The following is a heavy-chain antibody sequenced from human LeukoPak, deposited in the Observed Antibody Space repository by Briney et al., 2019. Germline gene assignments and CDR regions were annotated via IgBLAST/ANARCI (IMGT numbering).Heavy chain of an antibody. V-gene: IGHV4-59*01. J-gene: IGHJ4*02. CDR2: IYYTGST. CDR3: ARLYRYGSIIYVDY. Sequence: PSETLSLTCTVSGGSISPFSWSWIRQPPGKGLEWIGYIYYTGSTNYNPSLKSRVTISIDTSKNQFSLKLSSVTAADTAVYYCARLYRYGSIIYVDYWGQGTLVSVSS. D-gene: IGHD5-18*01. CDR1: GGSISPFS.